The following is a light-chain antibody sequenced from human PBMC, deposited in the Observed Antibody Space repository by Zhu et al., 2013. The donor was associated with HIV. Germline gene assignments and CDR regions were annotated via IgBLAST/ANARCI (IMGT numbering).Light chain of an antibody. Sequence: DIQLTQSPSFLSASVGDRVTITCRASQDINSYLAWYQQKPGKAPKLLIYAAYTLQSGVPSRFSASGTGTEFTLTISTLQPEDFATYYCQQYHSFTYDFGQGTKVVIK. CDR2: AAY. V-gene: IGKV1-9*01. CDR1: QDINSY. CDR3: QQYHSFTYD. J-gene: IGKJ2*01.